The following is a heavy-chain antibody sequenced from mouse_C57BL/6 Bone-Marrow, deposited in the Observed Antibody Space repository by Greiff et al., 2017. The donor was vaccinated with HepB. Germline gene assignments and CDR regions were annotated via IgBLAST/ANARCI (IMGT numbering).Heavy chain of an antibody. CDR1: GFSLTSYG. V-gene: IGHV2-5*01. CDR3: AKNHGYYEAWFAY. D-gene: IGHD2-3*01. Sequence: VQLQQSGPGLVQPSQSLSITCTVSGFSLTSYGVHWVRQSPGKGLEWLGVIWRGGSTDYNAAFMSRLSITKDNSKSQVFFKMNSLQADDTAIYYCAKNHGYYEAWFAYWGQGTLVTVSA. J-gene: IGHJ3*01. CDR2: IWRGGST.